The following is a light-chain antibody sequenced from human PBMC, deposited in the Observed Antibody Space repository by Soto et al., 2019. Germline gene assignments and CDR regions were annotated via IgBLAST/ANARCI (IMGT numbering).Light chain of an antibody. Sequence: ELVLTQSPGTLSLSPVERATLSCRASQTVSANYLAWYQQKAGQAPRLLIYGASSRATGIPDRFSGSGSGTDFTLTISRLEPEDFAVYYCQQYGRSPHFGPGTKVDIK. V-gene: IGKV3-20*01. J-gene: IGKJ3*01. CDR1: QTVSANY. CDR2: GAS. CDR3: QQYGRSPH.